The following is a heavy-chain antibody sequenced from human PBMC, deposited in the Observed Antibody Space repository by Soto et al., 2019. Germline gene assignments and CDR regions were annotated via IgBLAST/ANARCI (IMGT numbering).Heavy chain of an antibody. D-gene: IGHD6-19*01. CDR1: GGTFSSYT. V-gene: IGHV1-69*02. CDR3: ARRRSGWSDY. CDR2: IIPILGIA. J-gene: IGHJ4*02. Sequence: QVQLVQSGAEVKKPGSSVKVSSKATGGTFSSYTISWVRQAPGQGLEWMGRIIPILGIANYAQKFQGRVTITADKSTSTAYMELSSLRSEDTAVYYCARRRSGWSDYWGQGTLVTVSS.